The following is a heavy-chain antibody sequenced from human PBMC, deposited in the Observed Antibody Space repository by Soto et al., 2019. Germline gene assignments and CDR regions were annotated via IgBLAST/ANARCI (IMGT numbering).Heavy chain of an antibody. CDR3: ARDTNHYYYGMDV. CDR1: GGSNSSGDYY. D-gene: IGHD2-8*01. Sequence: SETLSLTCTVSGGSNSSGDYYWSWIRQPPGKGLEWIGYIYYSGSTYYNPSLKSRVTISVDTSKNQFSLKLSSVTAADTAVYYCARDTNHYYYGMDVWGQGTTVTVSS. CDR2: IYYSGST. J-gene: IGHJ6*02. V-gene: IGHV4-30-4*01.